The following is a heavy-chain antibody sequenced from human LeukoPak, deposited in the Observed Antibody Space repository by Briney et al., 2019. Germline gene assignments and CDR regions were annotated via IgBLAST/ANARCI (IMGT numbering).Heavy chain of an antibody. CDR3: ARGRDRSKAGDH. CDR2: IHPSGIF. J-gene: IGHJ4*02. Sequence: SETLSLTCAVYGGSCDDYYCSWLRQPPGKGLEWIGEIHPSGIFYYNSSLLSRVTISIDTSKSQFSLRLASVTAADTAFYYCARGRDRSKAGDHWGQGSLVTVSS. V-gene: IGHV4-34*01. CDR1: GGSCDDYY. D-gene: IGHD5-24*01.